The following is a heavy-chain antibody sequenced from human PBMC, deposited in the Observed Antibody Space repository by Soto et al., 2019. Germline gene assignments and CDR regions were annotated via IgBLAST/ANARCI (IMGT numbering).Heavy chain of an antibody. CDR1: RYGFTCYD. CDR3: ARDKLRGYDSSGFSS. CDR2: INPSDGNR. Sequence: ASVKPSWKDRRYGFTCYDMWWVRQSTEQGLEWMGWINPSDGNRNFAQKFEDRVTMTTATSTNTVFLELRSLKSDDTAIYYCARDKLRGYDSSGFSSWGQGTMVTVSS. V-gene: IGHV1-18*01. J-gene: IGHJ5*02. D-gene: IGHD3-22*01.